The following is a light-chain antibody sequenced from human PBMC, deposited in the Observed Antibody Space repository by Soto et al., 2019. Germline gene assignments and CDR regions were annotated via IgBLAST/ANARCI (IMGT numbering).Light chain of an antibody. CDR3: QHYKAFSPWT. V-gene: IGKV1-5*01. CDR1: QSISRW. Sequence: DIQMTQSPSTLSASVGDRVTITCRASQSISRWLAWYQQKPGKAPKLLIHDATSLESGVPSRFSGSGSGTEFTLTISSLQPDDFATYYCQHYKAFSPWTFGQGTKVDIK. J-gene: IGKJ1*01. CDR2: DAT.